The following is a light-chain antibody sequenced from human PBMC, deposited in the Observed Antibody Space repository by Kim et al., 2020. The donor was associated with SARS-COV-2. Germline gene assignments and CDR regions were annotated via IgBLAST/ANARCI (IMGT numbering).Light chain of an antibody. CDR2: EVT. J-gene: IGLJ1*01. Sequence: QSALTQPASVSGSPGQSITISCTGTSSDVGYYNLVSWYQHHPGKAPKLMIYEVTKRPSGVSNRFSGSKSGNTASLTISGLQAEDEADYYCCSYAGPSTDVFATGTKVTVL. CDR3: CSYAGPSTDV. CDR1: SSDVGYYNL. V-gene: IGLV2-23*02.